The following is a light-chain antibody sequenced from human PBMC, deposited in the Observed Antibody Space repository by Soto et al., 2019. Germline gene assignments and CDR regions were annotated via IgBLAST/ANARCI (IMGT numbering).Light chain of an antibody. Sequence: QSVLTQPPSASGTPGQWVTISCSGSSSDIGSNTVHWYQHLPGTAPKLLIYNGNQRPSGVPDRFSGSKSGTSASLAISGPQSEDEADYYCAAWDDSLNGPVFGGGTKLTVL. CDR3: AAWDDSLNGPV. CDR2: NGN. J-gene: IGLJ2*01. CDR1: SSDIGSNT. V-gene: IGLV1-44*01.